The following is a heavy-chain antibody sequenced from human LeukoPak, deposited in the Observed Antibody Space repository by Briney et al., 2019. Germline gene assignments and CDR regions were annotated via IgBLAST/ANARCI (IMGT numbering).Heavy chain of an antibody. CDR1: GGSFSGYY. J-gene: IGHJ5*02. CDR3: ARGGGIAAAGLVNWFDP. Sequence: PSETLSLTCAVYGGSFSGYYWSWIRQPPGKGLEWIGEINHSGSTNYNPSLKSRVTISVDTSKNQFSLKLSSVTAADTAVYYCARGGGIAAAGLVNWFDPWGQGTLVTVSS. V-gene: IGHV4-34*01. D-gene: IGHD6-13*01. CDR2: INHSGST.